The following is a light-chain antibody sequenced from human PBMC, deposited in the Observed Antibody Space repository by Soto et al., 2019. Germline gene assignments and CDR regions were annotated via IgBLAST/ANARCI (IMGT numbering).Light chain of an antibody. CDR3: HQYDYWPFT. V-gene: IGKV3-20*01. CDR2: GAS. CDR1: QSVSSSY. J-gene: IGKJ4*01. Sequence: EIVLTQSPGTLSLSPGERATLSCRASQSVSSSYLAWYQQKPGQAPRLLIYGASSRATGIPDRFSGSGSGTDFTLTISSLEPEDFALYFCHQYDYWPFTFGGGTKVDIK.